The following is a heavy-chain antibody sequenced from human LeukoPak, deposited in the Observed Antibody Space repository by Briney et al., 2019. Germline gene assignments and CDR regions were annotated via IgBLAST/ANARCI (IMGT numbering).Heavy chain of an antibody. D-gene: IGHD2-15*01. CDR3: ARVSVAASFYDAFEI. Sequence: PPETLSLTCTVSGGSLSSGTYYWSWIRQPAGAGLEWLGRIYTSGSTNYTPSLKSRITISIDTSKNQFSLKLSSVTAADTAVYYCARVSVAASFYDAFEICGQGAIVTVSS. CDR1: GGSLSSGTYY. CDR2: IYTSGST. V-gene: IGHV4-61*02. J-gene: IGHJ3*02.